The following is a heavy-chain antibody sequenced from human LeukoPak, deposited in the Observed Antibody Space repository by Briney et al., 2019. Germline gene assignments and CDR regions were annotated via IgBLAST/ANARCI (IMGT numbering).Heavy chain of an antibody. Sequence: GGSLRLSCAASGFTFIDYYMSWSRQAPGKGLEWVSYIISSGSTIYYADSVKGRFTISRDNAKNSLYLQMNSLRAEDTAVYYCATPPEGDAFDIWGQGTMVTVSS. CDR1: GFTFIDYY. J-gene: IGHJ3*02. CDR2: IISSGSTI. V-gene: IGHV3-11*04. CDR3: ATPPEGDAFDI.